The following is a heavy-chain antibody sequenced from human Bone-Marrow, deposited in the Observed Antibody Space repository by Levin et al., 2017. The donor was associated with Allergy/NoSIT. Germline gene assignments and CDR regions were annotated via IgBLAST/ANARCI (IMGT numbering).Heavy chain of an antibody. CDR3: ARGILQEGRNYDLLYYGMDV. D-gene: IGHD3-22*01. Sequence: SQTLSLPCAVYGESLSGHSWTWIRQSPGKGLDWIGEINSGGSTNYNPSLKSRVTISVDTSKKQFSLNLTSVTAADTAVYYCARGILQEGRNYDLLYYGMDVWGQGTTVTVSS. CDR1: GESLSGHS. J-gene: IGHJ6*02. V-gene: IGHV4-34*01. CDR2: INSGGST.